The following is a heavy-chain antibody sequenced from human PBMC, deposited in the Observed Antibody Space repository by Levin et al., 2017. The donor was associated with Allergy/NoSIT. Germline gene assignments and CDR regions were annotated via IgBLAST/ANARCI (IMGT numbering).Heavy chain of an antibody. CDR2: IWYDGSNK. Sequence: GESLKISCAASGFTLSSYGMHWVRQAPGKGLEWVAVIWYDGSNKFYVDSVKGRFTISRDISKNTLYLQMNSLRVEDTAVYYCARGVAGTHVDYWGQGTRVTVSS. J-gene: IGHJ4*02. CDR3: ARGVAGTHVDY. D-gene: IGHD6-19*01. V-gene: IGHV3-33*01. CDR1: GFTLSSYG.